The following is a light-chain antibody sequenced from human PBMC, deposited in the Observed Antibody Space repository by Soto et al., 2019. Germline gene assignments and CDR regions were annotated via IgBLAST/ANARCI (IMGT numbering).Light chain of an antibody. J-gene: IGKJ1*01. CDR2: GAS. Sequence: EIVMTQSPATLSVSPGERATLSCRASQSVSSNLAWYQQKPGQAPRLLIYGASTRATGIPARFSGSGSGTEFTLTISSLQSEDFAVYYCEQYNKWLWTFGQGTKVEMK. CDR3: EQYNKWLWT. CDR1: QSVSSN. V-gene: IGKV3-15*01.